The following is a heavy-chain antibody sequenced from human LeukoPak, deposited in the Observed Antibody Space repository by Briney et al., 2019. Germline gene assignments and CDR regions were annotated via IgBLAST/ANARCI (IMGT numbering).Heavy chain of an antibody. Sequence: GGSLRLSCAASGFTFSSYGMHWVRQAPGKGLEWVAIIGYDGIHKYYVDSVKGRFTISRDNSKNTLYLQMDSLRAEDTAVYYCAKAPKRYCTSASCQGYFDYWGQGTLVTVSS. CDR1: GFTFSSYG. J-gene: IGHJ4*02. CDR2: IGYDGIHK. CDR3: AKAPKRYCTSASCQGYFDY. D-gene: IGHD2-2*01. V-gene: IGHV3-30*02.